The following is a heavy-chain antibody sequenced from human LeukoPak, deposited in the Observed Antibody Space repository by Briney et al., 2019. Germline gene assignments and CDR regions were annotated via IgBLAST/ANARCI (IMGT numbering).Heavy chain of an antibody. D-gene: IGHD2/OR15-2a*01. Sequence: SETLSLTCAVYGGPLSGNYWSWVRRPPGKGLEWIGEINDGGSTNYSPSLRSRVTISVDTSKNQFSLRLSSVTAADTAVYYCAAGYTTFLYYFDYWGQGTLVTVSS. V-gene: IGHV4-34*01. CDR1: GGPLSGNY. CDR2: INDGGST. CDR3: AAGYTTFLYYFDY. J-gene: IGHJ4*02.